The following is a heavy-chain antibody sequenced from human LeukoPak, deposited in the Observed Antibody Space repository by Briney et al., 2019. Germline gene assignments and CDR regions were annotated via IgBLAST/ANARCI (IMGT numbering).Heavy chain of an antibody. CDR1: GFTFDDYA. V-gene: IGHV3-9*01. Sequence: GGSLRLSCAASGFTFDDYAMHWVRQAPGKGRAWVSGISWNSGSIGYADSVKGRFTISRDNAKNSLYLQMNSLRAEDTAVYYCARDAFGFGDCDYWGQGTLVTVSS. CDR3: ARDAFGFGDCDY. J-gene: IGHJ4*02. D-gene: IGHD3-3*01. CDR2: ISWNSGSI.